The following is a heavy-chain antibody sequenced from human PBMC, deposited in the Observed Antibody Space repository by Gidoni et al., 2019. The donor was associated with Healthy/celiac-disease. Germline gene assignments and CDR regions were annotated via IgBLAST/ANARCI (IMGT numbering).Heavy chain of an antibody. CDR3: AKWYSGSYRGGNAFDI. J-gene: IGHJ3*02. CDR1: GFTFSRYA. Sequence: EVQLLESGGGLVQPGGSLRLSCAASGFTFSRYAMSWVRQAPGKGLEWVSAIGGSGGSTYYADSVKGRFTISRDNSKNTLYLQMNSLRAEDTAVYYCAKWYSGSYRGGNAFDIWGQGTMVTVSS. CDR2: IGGSGGST. V-gene: IGHV3-23*01. D-gene: IGHD1-26*01.